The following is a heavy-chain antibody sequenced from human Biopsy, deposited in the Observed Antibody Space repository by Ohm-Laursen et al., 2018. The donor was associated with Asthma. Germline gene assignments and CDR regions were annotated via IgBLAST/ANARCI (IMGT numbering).Heavy chain of an antibody. Sequence: DSVKVSCKPSGYNFISFDIHWVRQAPGQRLEWMGWVNTGNGDTKYSQKFQGRVTITRDTSASTAYMELRSLRSEDTATYYCARTYYDFLTGQVKDVFGVWGQGTMVTVSS. V-gene: IGHV1-3*04. CDR1: GYNFISFD. J-gene: IGHJ3*01. D-gene: IGHD3-9*01. CDR3: ARTYYDFLTGQVKDVFGV. CDR2: VNTGNGDT.